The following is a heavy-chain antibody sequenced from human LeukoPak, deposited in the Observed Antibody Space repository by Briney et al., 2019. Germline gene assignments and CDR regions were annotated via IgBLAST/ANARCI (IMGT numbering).Heavy chain of an antibody. CDR3: TSLTGY. CDR1: GGSISSSNYY. V-gene: IGHV4-39*01. Sequence: SETLSLTCTVSGGSISSSNYYWGWIRQPPGKGLEWIASIYYSGSTYYNPSLKSRVTISVDTSKNQFSLKLGSVTAADTAVYYCTSLTGYWGQGTLVTVSS. CDR2: IYYSGST. J-gene: IGHJ4*02.